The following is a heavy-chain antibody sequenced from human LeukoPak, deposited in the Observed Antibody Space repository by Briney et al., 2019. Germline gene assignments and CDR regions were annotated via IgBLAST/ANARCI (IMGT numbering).Heavy chain of an antibody. Sequence: PGGSLRLSCAASGFTFSTYSMNWVRQAPGKGLEWVAVIWHDGSHKYYSDPVKGRFTISRDNSKNTLYLQMNSLRVEDTAVYYCARDGSSGYLHFDYWGQGTLVTVSS. D-gene: IGHD3-22*01. CDR3: ARDGSSGYLHFDY. CDR1: GFTFSTYS. V-gene: IGHV3-33*08. J-gene: IGHJ4*02. CDR2: IWHDGSHK.